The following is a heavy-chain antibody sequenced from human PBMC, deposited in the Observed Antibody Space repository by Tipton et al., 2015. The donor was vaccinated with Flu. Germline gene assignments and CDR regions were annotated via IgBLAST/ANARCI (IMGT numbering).Heavy chain of an antibody. V-gene: IGHV5-51*01. CDR1: GHSLENHW. CDR2: IDLTDSDT. CDR3: VRHPYCTNAVCPPGYWYFDL. J-gene: IGHJ2*01. D-gene: IGHD2-8*01. Sequence: QLVQSGAEVKKAGESLKISCEVSGHSLENHWIGWVRQMPGKGLEWMGIIDLTDSDTRYSPSFQGQVTISADKSISTAYLQWDSLKASDTATYYCVRHPYCTNAVCPPGYWYFDLWGRGTLVTVSS.